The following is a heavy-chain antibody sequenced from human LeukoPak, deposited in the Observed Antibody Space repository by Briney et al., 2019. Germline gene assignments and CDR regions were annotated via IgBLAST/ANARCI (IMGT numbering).Heavy chain of an antibody. CDR2: IYYSGST. D-gene: IGHD3-22*01. J-gene: IGHJ3*02. V-gene: IGHV4-59*12. Sequence: SETLSLTCTVSGGSISSYYWSWVRQPPGMGLEWIGYIYYSGSTNYNPSLKSRVTISVDTSKNQFSLKLSSVTAADTAVYYCARVAYYHDSSGYPQRVDAFDIWGQGTMVTVSS. CDR3: ARVAYYHDSSGYPQRVDAFDI. CDR1: GGSISSYY.